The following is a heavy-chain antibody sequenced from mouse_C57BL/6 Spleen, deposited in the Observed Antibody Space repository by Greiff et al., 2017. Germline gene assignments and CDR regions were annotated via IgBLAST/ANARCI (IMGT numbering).Heavy chain of an antibody. D-gene: IGHD2-9*01. V-gene: IGHV2-9-1*01. CDR2: IWTGGGT. J-gene: IGHJ4*01. CDR1: GFSLTSYA. CDR3: ARNTPTMVIGYAMDY. Sequence: VQLVESGPGLVAPSQSLSITCTVSGFSLTSYAISWVRQPPGKGLEWLGVIWTGGGTNYNSALKSRLSISKDNSKSQVFLKMNSLQTDDTARYYCARNTPTMVIGYAMDYWGQGTSVTVSS.